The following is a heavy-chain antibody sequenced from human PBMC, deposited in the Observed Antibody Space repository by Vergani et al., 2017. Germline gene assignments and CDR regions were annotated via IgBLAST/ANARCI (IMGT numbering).Heavy chain of an antibody. J-gene: IGHJ4*02. V-gene: IGHV4-59*11. Sequence: QVQLQESGPGLVKSSETPSLTCSVSFDSIRNLYCNWIRQPQGKGLEWIGYMYHSGSTNYNPSLETRVTISGDTSKNQFSLKLNSVTAADTAVYYCARSRIYYGAGSPDYWGQGTLVTVSS. CDR3: ARSRIYYGAGSPDY. D-gene: IGHD3-10*01. CDR2: MYHSGST. CDR1: FDSIRNLY.